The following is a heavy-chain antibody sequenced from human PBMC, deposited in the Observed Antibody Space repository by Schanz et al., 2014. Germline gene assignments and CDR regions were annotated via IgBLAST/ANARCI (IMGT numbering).Heavy chain of an antibody. J-gene: IGHJ4*02. Sequence: EVQLLESGGGLVQPGGSLRLSCAASGFTFSSYAMSWVRQAPGKGLEWVSALSGSGGSTYYADSVKGRFTISRENAKNSLYLQMNSLRAGDTAVYYCARVPYGSGSYWDYWGQGTLXTVSS. CDR3: ARVPYGSGSYWDY. D-gene: IGHD3-10*01. V-gene: IGHV3-23*01. CDR1: GFTFSSYA. CDR2: LSGSGGST.